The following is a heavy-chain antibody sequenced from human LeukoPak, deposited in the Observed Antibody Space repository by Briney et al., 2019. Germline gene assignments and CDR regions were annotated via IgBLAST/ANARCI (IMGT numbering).Heavy chain of an antibody. D-gene: IGHD3-22*01. CDR2: IYYSGST. V-gene: IGHV4-59*01. J-gene: IGHJ4*02. CDR1: GGSISSYY. Sequence: SETLSLTCTVSGGSISSYYWSWIRQPPGKGLEWIGYIYYSGSTNYNPSLKSRVTISVDTSKNQFSLKLSSVTAADTAVYYCARGPHYYDSSGHDYWGQGTLVTVSS. CDR3: ARGPHYYDSSGHDY.